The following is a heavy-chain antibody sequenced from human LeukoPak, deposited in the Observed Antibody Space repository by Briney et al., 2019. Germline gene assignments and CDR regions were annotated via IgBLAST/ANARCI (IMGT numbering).Heavy chain of an antibody. CDR2: INPSGGST. J-gene: IGHJ4*02. CDR1: GYTFTSYY. V-gene: IGHV1-46*01. D-gene: IGHD2-21*02. CDR3: ARVSRAYCGGDCYSFFDY. Sequence: ASVKVSCKASGYTFTSYYMHWVRRAPGQGLEWMGIINPSGGSTSYAQKFQGRVTMTRDTSTSTVYMELSSLRSEDTAVYYCARVSRAYCGGDCYSFFDYWGQGTLVTVSS.